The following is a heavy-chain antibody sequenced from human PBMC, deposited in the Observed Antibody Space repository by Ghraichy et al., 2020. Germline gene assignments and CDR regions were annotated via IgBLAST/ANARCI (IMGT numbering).Heavy chain of an antibody. CDR2: ISSSSSYI. V-gene: IGHV3-21*01. Sequence: GSLRLSCAASGFTFSSYSMNWVRQAPGKGLEWVSSISSSSSYIYYADSVKGRFTISRDNAKNSLYLQMNSLRAEDTAVYYCARGDLITIFGVVRNTEWGGYYYYGMDVWGQGTTVTVSS. CDR1: GFTFSSYS. J-gene: IGHJ6*02. CDR3: ARGDLITIFGVVRNTEWGGYYYYGMDV. D-gene: IGHD3-3*01.